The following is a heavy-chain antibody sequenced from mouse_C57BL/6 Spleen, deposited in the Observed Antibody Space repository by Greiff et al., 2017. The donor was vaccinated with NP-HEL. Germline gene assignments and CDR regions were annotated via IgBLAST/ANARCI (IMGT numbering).Heavy chain of an antibody. V-gene: IGHV1-81*01. CDR1: GYTFTSYG. CDR3: ARGGGAGYFDV. Sequence: VKVVESGAELARPGASVKLSCKASGYTFTSYGISWVKQRTGQGLEWIGEIYPRSGNTYYNEKFKGKATLTADKSSSTAYMELRSLTSEDSAVYVWARGGGAGYFDVWGTGTTVTVSS. J-gene: IGHJ1*03. CDR2: IYPRSGNT.